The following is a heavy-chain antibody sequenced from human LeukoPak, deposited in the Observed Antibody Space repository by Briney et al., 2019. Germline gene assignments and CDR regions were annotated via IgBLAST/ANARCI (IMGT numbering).Heavy chain of an antibody. CDR3: ARGDYYDSSGYLAY. Sequence: GRSLRLSCAASGFTFSSYAMHWVRHAPGKGLEWVAVISYDGSNKYYADSVKGRFTISRDNSKNTLYLQMNSLRAEDTAVYYCARGDYYDSSGYLAYWGQGTLVTVSS. CDR1: GFTFSSYA. J-gene: IGHJ4*02. V-gene: IGHV3-30*04. D-gene: IGHD3-22*01. CDR2: ISYDGSNK.